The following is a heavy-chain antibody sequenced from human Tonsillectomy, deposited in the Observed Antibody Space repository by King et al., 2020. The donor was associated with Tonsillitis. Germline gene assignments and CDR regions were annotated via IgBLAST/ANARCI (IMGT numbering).Heavy chain of an antibody. V-gene: IGHV3-7*01. CDR3: ARDFGPLAVAGSDY. D-gene: IGHD6-19*01. Sequence: VQLVESGGGLVQPGGSPRLSCAASGFTFSSYWMSWVRQAPGKGLEWVANIKQDGSEKYYVDSVKGRFTISRDNAKNSLYLQMNSLRAEDTAVYYCARDFGPLAVAGSDYWGQGTLVTVSS. J-gene: IGHJ4*02. CDR1: GFTFSSYW. CDR2: IKQDGSEK.